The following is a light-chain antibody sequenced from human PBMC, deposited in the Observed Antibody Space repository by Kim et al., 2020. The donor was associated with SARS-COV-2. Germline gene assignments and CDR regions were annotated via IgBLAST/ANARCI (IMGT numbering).Light chain of an antibody. Sequence: ELTQPPSVSVSPGQTASITCSGDKLGDKYACWYQQKPGQSPVLVIYQDSKRPSGIPERFSGSNSGNTATLTISGTQAMDEADYYCQAWDSSTAVFGGGTQLTVL. CDR3: QAWDSSTAV. CDR1: KLGDKY. J-gene: IGLJ7*01. CDR2: QDS. V-gene: IGLV3-1*01.